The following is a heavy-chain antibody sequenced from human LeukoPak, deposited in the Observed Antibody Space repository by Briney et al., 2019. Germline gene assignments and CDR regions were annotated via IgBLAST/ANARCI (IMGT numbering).Heavy chain of an antibody. D-gene: IGHD1-14*01. J-gene: IGHJ5*02. Sequence: SGGSLRLSCAASGFTFSSYSMNWVRQAPGKGLEWVSSISSSSSYIYYADSVKGRFTISRDNAKKSLYLQMNSLRAEDTAVYYCARAAQPGFDPWGQGTLVTVSS. CDR2: ISSSSSYI. CDR1: GFTFSSYS. V-gene: IGHV3-21*01. CDR3: ARAAQPGFDP.